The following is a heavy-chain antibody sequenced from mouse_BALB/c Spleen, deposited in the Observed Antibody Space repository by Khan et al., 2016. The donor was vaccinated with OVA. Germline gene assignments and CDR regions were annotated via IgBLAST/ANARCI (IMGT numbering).Heavy chain of an antibody. CDR3: AKFDGIFYAVDY. V-gene: IGHV2-3*01. CDR1: GFSLINYG. D-gene: IGHD2-3*01. CDR2: IWGDGST. J-gene: IGHJ4*01. Sequence: VQLQESGPGLVQPSQSLSITCTVSGFSLINYGVHWVRQSPGKGLEWLGVIWGDGSTNYHSALISRLSISKDNSKSQVFLKLNSLQTDDTATYYCAKFDGIFYAVDYWGQGTSVTVSS.